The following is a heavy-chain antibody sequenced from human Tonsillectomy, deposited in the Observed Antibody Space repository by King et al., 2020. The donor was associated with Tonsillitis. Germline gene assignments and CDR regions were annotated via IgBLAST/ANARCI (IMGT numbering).Heavy chain of an antibody. CDR3: ARDPRHCSTTSCYGKFYYYYYMDV. Sequence: QLVQSGAEVKKPGASVKVSCKASGYTFTRYGINWVRQAPGQGLEWMGWISPYNGNTNYAQMLQDRVTMTTDTSTSTAYMELRSLRSDDTAVYYCARDPRHCSTTSCYGKFYYYYYMDVWGKGTTVTVS. V-gene: IGHV1-18*01. CDR2: ISPYNGNT. J-gene: IGHJ6*03. D-gene: IGHD2-2*01. CDR1: GYTFTRYG.